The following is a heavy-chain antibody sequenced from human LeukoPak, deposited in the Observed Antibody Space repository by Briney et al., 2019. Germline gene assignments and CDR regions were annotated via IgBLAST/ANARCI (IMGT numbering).Heavy chain of an antibody. J-gene: IGHJ5*01. CDR1: GYTFKNYC. CDR3: ARDPSNTSGWYIWFDF. D-gene: IGHD6-19*01. Sequence: ASVKVSCKASGYTFKNYCISWVRQPPGQGLEWMGWISTYNGDTKHAQKVQGRLTLTADASTSTAYMELRGLGSDDTAVYYCARDPSNTSGWYIWFDFWSQGTLVTVSS. CDR2: ISTYNGDT. V-gene: IGHV1-18*04.